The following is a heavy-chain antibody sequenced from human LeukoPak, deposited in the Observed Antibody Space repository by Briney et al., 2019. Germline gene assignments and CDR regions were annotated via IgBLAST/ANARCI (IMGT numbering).Heavy chain of an antibody. V-gene: IGHV1-69*13. Sequence: GASVKVSCKASGGTFSSYAISWVRQAPGQGLEWMGGIIPIFGTANYAQKFQGRVTITADESTSTAYMELSSLRSEDTAVYYCARRDGYCSSTSCYADYYYGMDVWGQGTTVTVSS. CDR1: GGTFSSYA. D-gene: IGHD2-2*01. CDR3: ARRDGYCSSTSCYADYYYGMDV. J-gene: IGHJ6*02. CDR2: IIPIFGTA.